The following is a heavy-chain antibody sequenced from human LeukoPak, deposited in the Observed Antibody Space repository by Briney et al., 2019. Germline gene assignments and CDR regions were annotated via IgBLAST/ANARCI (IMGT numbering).Heavy chain of an antibody. CDR1: GFTFSSYA. J-gene: IGHJ4*02. CDR3: ARGHIPAAGNDY. D-gene: IGHD6-13*01. V-gene: IGHV3-7*04. CDR2: IKHDGSEK. Sequence: PGGSLRLSCAASGFTFSSYAMSWVRQAPGKGLEWVANIKHDGSEKHYVDSVRGRFTISRDNAKNSLYLQMNSLRVEDTAIYYCARGHIPAAGNDYWGQGTLVTVSS.